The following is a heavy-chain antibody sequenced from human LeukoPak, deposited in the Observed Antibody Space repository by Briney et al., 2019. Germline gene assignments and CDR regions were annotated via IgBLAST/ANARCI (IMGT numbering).Heavy chain of an antibody. CDR3: AGPLWFGELFDAFDI. CDR2: IYSGGST. D-gene: IGHD3-10*01. Sequence: GGSLRLSCAASGFTVSSNYMSWVRQAPGKGLEWVSVIYSGGSTYYADSVKGRFTISRDNSKNTLYLQMNSLRAEDTAVYYCAGPLWFGELFDAFDIWGQGTMVTASS. J-gene: IGHJ3*02. CDR1: GFTVSSNY. V-gene: IGHV3-66*04.